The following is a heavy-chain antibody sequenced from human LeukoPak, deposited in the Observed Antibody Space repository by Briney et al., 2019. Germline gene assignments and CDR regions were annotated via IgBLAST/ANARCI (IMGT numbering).Heavy chain of an antibody. J-gene: IGHJ5*02. V-gene: IGHV3-11*01. CDR3: ARDRYYGSGSYFEFDP. CDR2: ISSSGSTI. D-gene: IGHD3-10*01. CDR1: GFTFSDYY. Sequence: GGSLRLSCAASGFTFSDYYMSWIRQAPGKGLEWVSYISSSGSTIYYADSVKGRFTISRDNAKNSLYLQMNSLRAEDTAVYYCARDRYYGSGSYFEFDPWGQGTLVTVSS.